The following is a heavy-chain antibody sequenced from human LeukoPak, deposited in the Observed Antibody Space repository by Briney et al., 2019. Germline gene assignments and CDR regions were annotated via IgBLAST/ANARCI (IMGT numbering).Heavy chain of an antibody. CDR1: GFTFSSYA. CDR3: VKQRIGGCYGYFDY. V-gene: IGHV3-23*01. J-gene: IGHJ4*02. CDR2: ISGSGSST. D-gene: IGHD2-21*02. Sequence: GGSLRLSRAASGFTFSSYAMSWVRQAPGKGLEWVSAISGSGSSTYYADSVKGRFTISRDNSKNTLYLQMNNLRAEDTAVYYCVKQRIGGCYGYFDYWGQGTLVTVSS.